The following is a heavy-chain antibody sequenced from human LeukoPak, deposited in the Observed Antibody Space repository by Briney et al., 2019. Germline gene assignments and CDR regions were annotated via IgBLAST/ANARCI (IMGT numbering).Heavy chain of an antibody. V-gene: IGHV3-11*01. Sequence: GGSLRLSCAASGFTFSDYYMSWIRQAPGKGLEWVSYISSSGSTIYYADSVKGRFTISRDNAKNSLYLQMNSLRAEDTAVYYCARDTKRFRNWFDPWGQGTLVTVSS. CDR1: GFTFSDYY. J-gene: IGHJ5*02. CDR2: ISSSGSTI. D-gene: IGHD5-24*01. CDR3: ARDTKRFRNWFDP.